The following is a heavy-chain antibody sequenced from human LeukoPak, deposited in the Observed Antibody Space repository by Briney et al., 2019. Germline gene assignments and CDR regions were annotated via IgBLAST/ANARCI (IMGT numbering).Heavy chain of an antibody. Sequence: SETLSLTCTVSGGSISSYYWSWIRQPPGRGLEWIGYIYYSGSTNYNPSLKSRVTISVDTSKNQFSLKLSSVTAADTAVYYCAGEGLEPTSMFVYWGQGTLVTVSS. CDR2: IYYSGST. J-gene: IGHJ4*02. D-gene: IGHD3/OR15-3a*01. V-gene: IGHV4-59*08. CDR1: GGSISSYY. CDR3: AGEGLEPTSMFVY.